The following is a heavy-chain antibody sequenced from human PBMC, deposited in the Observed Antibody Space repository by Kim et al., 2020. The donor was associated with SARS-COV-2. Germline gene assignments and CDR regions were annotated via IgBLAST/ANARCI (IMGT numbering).Heavy chain of an antibody. CDR3: ARHAIGESLNWFDP. Sequence: IPSVKCRVTRSEDTSQNQFSLKMSTVTAADTAVYYCARHAIGESLNWFDPWGQGTLVTVSS. J-gene: IGHJ5*02. V-gene: IGHV4-59*08. D-gene: IGHD3-10*01.